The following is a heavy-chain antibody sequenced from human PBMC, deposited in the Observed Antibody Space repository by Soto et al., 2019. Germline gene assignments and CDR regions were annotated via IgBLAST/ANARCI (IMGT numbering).Heavy chain of an antibody. CDR3: AREEPPRIQRWFDP. D-gene: IGHD1-26*01. CDR1: GGSISSVNFY. V-gene: IGHV4-31*03. J-gene: IGHJ5*02. Sequence: QVQLQESGPGLVKPSQTLSLTCTVSGGSISSVNFYWNWIRQHPGKGLEWIGFISYSGSTYYNPSLRSRVTISVDPSKNPLSLKLSSVTAAVTAVYFCAREEPPRIQRWFDPWGQGTLVTVSS. CDR2: ISYSGST.